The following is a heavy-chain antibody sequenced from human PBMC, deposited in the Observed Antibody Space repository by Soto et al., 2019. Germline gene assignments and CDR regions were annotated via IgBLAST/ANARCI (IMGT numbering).Heavy chain of an antibody. CDR1: GYTFTSFG. Sequence: GASVKVSCKASGYTFTSFGFSWVRQAPGQRLEWKGWISPYNGNTNYAQKFQGRVTMTTDTSTSTAYMELRSLRSDDTAVYYCARDSNNSKGSGASWGQGTLVTVSS. J-gene: IGHJ4*02. V-gene: IGHV1-18*01. D-gene: IGHD1-26*01. CDR3: ARDSNNSKGSGAS. CDR2: ISPYNGNT.